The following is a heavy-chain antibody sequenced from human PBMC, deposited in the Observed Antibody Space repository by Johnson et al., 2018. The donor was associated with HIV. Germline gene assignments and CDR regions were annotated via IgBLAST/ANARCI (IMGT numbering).Heavy chain of an antibody. Sequence: VQLVESGGGLVQPGGSLRLSCAASGFTFSTYDMHLVRQATGKGLEWVSTIGTTGDTYYPGPVTGRFTISRENAKNSLYLQMSSLRAGDTAVYYCARTLGFGTEDAFDIWGQGTMVTVSS. J-gene: IGHJ3*02. D-gene: IGHD3-10*01. CDR1: GFTFSTYD. CDR2: IGTTGDT. V-gene: IGHV3-13*01. CDR3: ARTLGFGTEDAFDI.